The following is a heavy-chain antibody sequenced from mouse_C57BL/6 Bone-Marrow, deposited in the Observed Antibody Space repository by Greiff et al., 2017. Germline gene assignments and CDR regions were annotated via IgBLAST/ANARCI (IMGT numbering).Heavy chain of an antibody. Sequence: QVHVKQSGAELARPGASVKLSCKASGYTFTSYGISWVKQRTGQGLEWIGEIYPRSGNTYYNEKFKGKATLTADKASSTAYMELRSLTSEDSAVYFCASSGLLFAYCYQGTLVTVSA. J-gene: IGHJ3*01. CDR1: GYTFTSYG. CDR3: ASSGLLFAY. V-gene: IGHV1-81*01. D-gene: IGHD3-3*01. CDR2: IYPRSGNT.